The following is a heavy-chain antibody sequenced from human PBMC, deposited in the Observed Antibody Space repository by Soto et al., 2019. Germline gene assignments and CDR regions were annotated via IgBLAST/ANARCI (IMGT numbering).Heavy chain of an antibody. CDR1: VFTFSSYA. D-gene: IGHD6-19*01. J-gene: IGHJ5*02. CDR3: AKGSSSGWGGNWFYP. V-gene: IGHV3-23*01. CDR2: ISGSGGST. Sequence: AGGSLRLSCAASVFTFSSYAMSWVRQAPGKGPEWVSAISGSGGSTYYADSVKGRFTISRDNSKNTLYLQMNSLRAEDTAVYYCAKGSSSGWGGNWFYPWGQGTLVTVTS.